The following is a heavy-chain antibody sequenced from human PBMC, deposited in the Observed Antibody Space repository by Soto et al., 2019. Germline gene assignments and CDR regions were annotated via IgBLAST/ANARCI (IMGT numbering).Heavy chain of an antibody. CDR1: GGSLSNFG. CDR3: ARGDATKIVVTTYYAMDV. Sequence: QVQLVQSGAEVKKPGSSVKVSCTASGGSLSNFGISWVRQAPGQGLEWMGAIIPVFGTPNYAQKFQDRVTINADESTTTVDMEVRSLTPEDTAVYYCARGDATKIVVTTYYAMDVWGQGTTVTVSS. J-gene: IGHJ6*02. D-gene: IGHD4-17*01. V-gene: IGHV1-69*12. CDR2: IIPVFGTP.